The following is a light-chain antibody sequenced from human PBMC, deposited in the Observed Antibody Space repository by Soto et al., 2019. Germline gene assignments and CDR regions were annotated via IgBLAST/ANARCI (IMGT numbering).Light chain of an antibody. CDR1: SSDVGSYNL. V-gene: IGLV2-23*01. CDR3: STWDDSLNAVL. J-gene: IGLJ2*01. Sequence: QSALTQPASVSGSPGQSITISCTGTSSDVGSYNLVSWYQQLPGKAPKLMIYEGTKRPSGVSDRFSGSKSGNTASLTISGLQAEDEADYYCSTWDDSLNAVLFGGGTQLT. CDR2: EGT.